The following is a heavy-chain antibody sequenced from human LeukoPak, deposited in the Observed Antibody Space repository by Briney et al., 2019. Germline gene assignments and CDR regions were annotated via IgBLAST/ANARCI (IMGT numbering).Heavy chain of an antibody. CDR3: ARVPYSSSWAYYYYMDV. Sequence: PSETLSLTRTVSGGSISSYYWSWIRQPPGKGLEWIGCIYYSGSTNYNPSLKSRVTISVDTSKNQFSLKLSSVTAADTAVYYCARVPYSSSWAYYYYMDVWGKGTTVTVSS. CDR1: GGSISSYY. D-gene: IGHD6-13*01. CDR2: IYYSGST. V-gene: IGHV4-59*01. J-gene: IGHJ6*03.